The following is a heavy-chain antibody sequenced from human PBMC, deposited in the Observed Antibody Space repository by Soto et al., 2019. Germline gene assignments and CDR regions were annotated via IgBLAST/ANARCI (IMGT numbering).Heavy chain of an antibody. CDR3: ARGEYSSRLVGMDV. V-gene: IGHV6-1*01. J-gene: IGHJ6*02. CDR2: TYYRSKWYN. CDR1: GDSVSSNSAT. Sequence: SQTLSLTCAISGDSVSSNSATWSWIRQPPSRGLEWLGRTYYRSKWYNEYAVSVKSRITINPDTSKNQFSLQLNSVTPEDTAVYYCARGEYSSRLVGMDVWGQGTTVTVS. D-gene: IGHD6-13*01.